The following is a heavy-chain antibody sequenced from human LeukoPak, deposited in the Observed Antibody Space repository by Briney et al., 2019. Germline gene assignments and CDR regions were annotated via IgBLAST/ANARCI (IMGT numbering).Heavy chain of an antibody. Sequence: GGSLRLSCAASGFTFSSYGMHWVRQAPGKGLEWVAFIRYDGSNKYYADSVKGRFTISRDNSKNTLYLQMNSLRAEDTAVYYCARGIRKSKKWELLLTGYYMDVWGKGTTVTISS. CDR2: IRYDGSNK. CDR3: ARGIRKSKKWELLLTGYYMDV. J-gene: IGHJ6*03. V-gene: IGHV3-30*02. D-gene: IGHD1-26*01. CDR1: GFTFSSYG.